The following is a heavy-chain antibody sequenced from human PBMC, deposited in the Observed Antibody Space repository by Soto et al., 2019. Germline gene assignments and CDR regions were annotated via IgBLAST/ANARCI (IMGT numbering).Heavy chain of an antibody. J-gene: IGHJ6*04. CDR1: GCTFSNYA. CDR3: ALRSVVMRDGRDV. V-gene: IGHV1-69*01. D-gene: IGHD2-21*01. Sequence: QVQLVQSGAEVKKPGSSLKLSCKTSGCTFSNYAVSWVRQAPGQGLEWMGGIISLYGTINYAQKLKGRLTLTADEITNTGYVDTRMLTSAEASVYYGALRSVVMRDGRDVWSKWTTATVTS. CDR2: IISLYGTI.